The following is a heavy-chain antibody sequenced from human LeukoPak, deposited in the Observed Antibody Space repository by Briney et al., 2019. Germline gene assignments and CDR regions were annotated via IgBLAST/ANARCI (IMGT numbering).Heavy chain of an antibody. D-gene: IGHD3-3*01. V-gene: IGHV3-23*01. CDR1: GLTFSCYA. CDR3: AKARFLDFDY. CDR2: ISGSGGST. Sequence: PGGSLRLSCAASGLTFSCYAISSVRQTPEKRLEWVSAISGSGGSTYYADSVKGRFTISRDNSKNTLYLQMNSLRAEDTAVYYCAKARFLDFDYWGQGTLVTVSS. J-gene: IGHJ4*02.